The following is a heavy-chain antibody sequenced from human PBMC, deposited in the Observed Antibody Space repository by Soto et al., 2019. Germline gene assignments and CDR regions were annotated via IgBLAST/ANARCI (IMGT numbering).Heavy chain of an antibody. CDR1: GFTFSSYG. CDR2: IWYDGSNK. V-gene: IGHV3-33*01. CDR3: ARDAEGEWLSSTAGIAY. Sequence: QVQLVESGGGVVQPGRSLRLSCAASGFTFSSYGMHWVRQAPGKGLEGVAVIWYDGSNKYYAYSVKGRLTISRDNSKKSLYLQMNSLRAQDTAVYYCARDAEGEWLSSTAGIAYWGPRTLVTVT. J-gene: IGHJ4*02. D-gene: IGHD3-10*01.